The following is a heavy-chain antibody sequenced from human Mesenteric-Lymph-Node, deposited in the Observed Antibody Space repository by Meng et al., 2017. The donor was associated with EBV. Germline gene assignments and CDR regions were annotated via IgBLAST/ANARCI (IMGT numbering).Heavy chain of an antibody. CDR2: IIPMYDTA. Sequence: QLGQSGAEVKTPGSSVKGSCKASGGTFSDYVISWLRQAPGQGLEWMGEIIPMYDTANYAQRFQGRVTITADKSTNTAYLEVRSLRSEDTAVYYCARNGGYCSGGICYSRGNDWGQGTLVTVSS. V-gene: IGHV1-69*06. J-gene: IGHJ4*02. CDR3: ARNGGYCSGGICYSRGND. CDR1: GGTFSDYV. D-gene: IGHD2-15*01.